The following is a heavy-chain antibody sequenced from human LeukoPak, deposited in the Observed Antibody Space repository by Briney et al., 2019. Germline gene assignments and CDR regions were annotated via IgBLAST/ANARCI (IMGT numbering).Heavy chain of an antibody. CDR1: GFTYSDHY. CDR2: IRNRANSYTT. V-gene: IGHV3-72*01. Sequence: SGGSLRLSCAASGFTYSDHYMDWVRQAPGKGLEWVGRIRNRANSYTTEYAASVKGRFTISRDDSRNSLYLQMNSLRAEDTAVYYCARANRFDYWGQGTLVTVSS. CDR3: ARANRFDY. J-gene: IGHJ4*02.